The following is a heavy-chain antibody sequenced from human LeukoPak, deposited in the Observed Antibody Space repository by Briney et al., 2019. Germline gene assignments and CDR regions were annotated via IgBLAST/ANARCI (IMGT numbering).Heavy chain of an antibody. D-gene: IGHD2-2*01. J-gene: IGHJ4*02. Sequence: PGGSLRLSCAASGFTFSNAWMSWVRQAPGKGLEWVGRIKSKTDGGTTDYAAPVKGRFTISRDDSKNTLYLQMNSLKTEDTAVYYCTTRFVVVPAALFDYWGQGTLVTVSS. V-gene: IGHV3-15*01. CDR2: IKSKTDGGTT. CDR3: TTRFVVVPAALFDY. CDR1: GFTFSNAW.